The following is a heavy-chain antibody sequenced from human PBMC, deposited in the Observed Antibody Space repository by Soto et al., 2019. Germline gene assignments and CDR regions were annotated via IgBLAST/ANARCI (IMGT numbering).Heavy chain of an antibody. J-gene: IGHJ6*02. Sequence: EVQLVESGGGLVQPGGSLRLSCVASGIPVSSNYMTWVRQAPGKGLEWVSVLHSGGDTYYANSVKGRFTISRHDSTNTLFLQMTSLTAEHTAVYYCARDGPYYYASRMDVWGQGTTVTVAS. CDR3: ARDGPYYYASRMDV. D-gene: IGHD3-10*01. V-gene: IGHV3-53*04. CDR1: GIPVSSNY. CDR2: LHSGGDT.